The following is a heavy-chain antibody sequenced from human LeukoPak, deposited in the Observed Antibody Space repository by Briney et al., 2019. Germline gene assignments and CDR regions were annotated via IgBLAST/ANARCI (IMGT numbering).Heavy chain of an antibody. CDR3: ARDDYSDSPTYYNGMDV. V-gene: IGHV3-74*01. J-gene: IGHJ6*02. D-gene: IGHD4/OR15-4a*01. Sequence: GGSLRLSCAVSGFTFSTYFWMHWVRQAPGKGLVWVSRIRSDGGSSTYADSVKGRFTISRDNAKNTLYLQMNSLRAEDTAVYFCARDDYSDSPTYYNGMDVWGQGTAVTVSS. CDR2: IRSDGGSS. CDR1: GFTFSTYFW.